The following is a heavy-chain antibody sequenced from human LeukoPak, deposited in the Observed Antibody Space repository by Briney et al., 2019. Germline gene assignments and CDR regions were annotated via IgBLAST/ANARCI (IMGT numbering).Heavy chain of an antibody. D-gene: IGHD5-12*01. CDR3: AKAGYSGYDYWFDP. Sequence: PGWSLRLSCAASGFTFSSYAMSWVRQAPGKGLESVSAISGSGGSTYYADSVKGRFTISRDNSKNTLYLQMNSLRAEDTAVYYCAKAGYSGYDYWFDPWGQGTLVTVSS. J-gene: IGHJ5*02. V-gene: IGHV3-23*01. CDR2: ISGSGGST. CDR1: GFTFSSYA.